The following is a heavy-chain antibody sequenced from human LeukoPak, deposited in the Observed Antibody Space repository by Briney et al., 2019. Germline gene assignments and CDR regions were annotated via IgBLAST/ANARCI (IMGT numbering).Heavy chain of an antibody. Sequence: GASVNVSCKASGYTFTTYYMHWVRQAPGQGLEWMGWINPNSGGTNYAQKFQGRVTMTRDTSISTAYMELSRLRSDDTAVYYCARGYRGAVGEYFQHWGQGTLVTVSS. CDR1: GYTFTTYY. D-gene: IGHD3-10*01. CDR2: INPNSGGT. CDR3: ARGYRGAVGEYFQH. J-gene: IGHJ1*01. V-gene: IGHV1-2*02.